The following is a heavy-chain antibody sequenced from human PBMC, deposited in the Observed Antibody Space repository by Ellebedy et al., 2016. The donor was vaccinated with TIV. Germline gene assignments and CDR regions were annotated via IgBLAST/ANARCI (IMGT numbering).Heavy chain of an antibody. CDR3: AKEYSSSSAHFDY. V-gene: IGHV3-30*18. D-gene: IGHD6-6*01. CDR1: GFTFSSYG. Sequence: GESLKISCAASGFTFSSYGMRWVRQAPGKGLEWVAVLSYDGSDKYYADSVKGRFTISRDNSKNTLYLQMNSLRAEDTAVYYCAKEYSSSSAHFDYWGQGTLVTVSS. J-gene: IGHJ4*02. CDR2: LSYDGSDK.